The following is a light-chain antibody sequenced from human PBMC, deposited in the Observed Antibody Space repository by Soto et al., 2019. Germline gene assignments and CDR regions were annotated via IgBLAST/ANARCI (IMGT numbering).Light chain of an antibody. CDR2: GAS. CDR3: HQSCSSPHP. V-gene: IGKV3-20*01. CDR1: QRVSSNY. Sequence: EIVLTQSPGTLSLSPGERASLSCRASQRVSSNYLAWFQQKPGQAPRLLISGASSRATGIPDRFSGSGSGTDFALTISRLEPEAFAVYYCHQSCSSPHPFGQGTRLEIK. J-gene: IGKJ5*01.